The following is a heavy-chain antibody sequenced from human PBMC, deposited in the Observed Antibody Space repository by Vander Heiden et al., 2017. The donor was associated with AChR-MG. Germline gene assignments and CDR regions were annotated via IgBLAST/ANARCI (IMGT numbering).Heavy chain of an antibody. CDR2: ISHSGRT. J-gene: IGHJ6*02. Sequence: QVQLQQWGAGLVKPSETLSPTCAVYGGPLSGYGWSWIRQPPGKGLEWIGEISHSGRTNYKSSLKSRVTISVDTSKSQLSLKLSSVAAADTAVYYCARVGSITSRMDVWGQGTTVTVSS. D-gene: IGHD3-3*01. CDR1: GGPLSGYG. V-gene: IGHV4-34*01. CDR3: ARVGSITSRMDV.